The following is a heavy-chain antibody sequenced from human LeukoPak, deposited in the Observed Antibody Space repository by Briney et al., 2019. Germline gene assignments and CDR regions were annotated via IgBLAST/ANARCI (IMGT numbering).Heavy chain of an antibody. CDR3: ARDWEPYSSSWSPAFCDY. J-gene: IGHJ4*02. V-gene: IGHV3-21*01. D-gene: IGHD6-13*01. Sequence: GGSLRLSCVASGLTFSSYNMNWVRQAPGKGLEWVSSISSSSSYIYYADSVKGRFTISRDNAKNSLYLQMNSLRAEDTAVYYCARDWEPYSSSWSPAFCDYWGQGTLVTVSS. CDR1: GLTFSSYN. CDR2: ISSSSSYI.